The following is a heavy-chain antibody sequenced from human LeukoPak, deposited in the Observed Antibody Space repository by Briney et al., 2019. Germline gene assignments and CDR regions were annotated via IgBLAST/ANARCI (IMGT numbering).Heavy chain of an antibody. Sequence: GRSLRLSCAASGFTFDDCAMFWVRQAPGKGLEWVSGISWNSGNIGYADFVKGRFSISRDNAKNSLYLQMNSLRAEDTALYYCARGLGATTWFPFDYWGQGTLVTVSS. CDR2: ISWNSGNI. V-gene: IGHV3-9*01. D-gene: IGHD1-26*01. CDR1: GFTFDDCA. CDR3: ARGLGATTWFPFDY. J-gene: IGHJ4*02.